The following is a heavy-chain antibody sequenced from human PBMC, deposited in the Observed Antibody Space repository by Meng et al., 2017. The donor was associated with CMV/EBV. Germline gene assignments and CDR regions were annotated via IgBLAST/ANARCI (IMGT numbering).Heavy chain of an antibody. J-gene: IGHJ4*02. D-gene: IGHD6-19*01. V-gene: IGHV4-4*07. Sequence: QLTESGPGLVKPSETLSLTRTVSGGSISSYYWSWIRQPGGKGLEWIERIYTSGSTNYNPSLKSRVTMSVETSKNQFSPKLSSVTAADTAVYYCARDSSGWYPHFDYWGQGTLVTVSS. CDR3: ARDSSGWYPHFDY. CDR2: IYTSGST. CDR1: GGSISSYY.